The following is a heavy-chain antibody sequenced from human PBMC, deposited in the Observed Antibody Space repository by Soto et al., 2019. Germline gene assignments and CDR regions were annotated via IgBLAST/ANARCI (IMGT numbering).Heavy chain of an antibody. J-gene: IGHJ5*02. CDR3: ARDGYYGSGSQGWFDP. V-gene: IGHV3-30-3*01. CDR1: GFTFSSYA. Sequence: PGGSLRLSCAASGFTFSSYAMHWVRQAPGKGLEWVAVISYDGSNKYYADSVKGRFTISRDNSKNTLYLQMNSLRAEDTAVYYCARDGYYGSGSQGWFDPWGQGTLVTVSS. CDR2: ISYDGSNK. D-gene: IGHD3-10*01.